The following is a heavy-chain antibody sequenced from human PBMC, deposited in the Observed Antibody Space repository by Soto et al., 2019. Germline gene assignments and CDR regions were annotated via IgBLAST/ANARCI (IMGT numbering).Heavy chain of an antibody. J-gene: IGHJ6*02. CDR3: ARGGYYDSSGSRNYFYYGMNV. D-gene: IGHD3-22*01. CDR1: GYTFTSYG. CDR2: ISAYNGNT. V-gene: IGHV1-18*01. Sequence: ASVKVSCKASGYTFTSYGISWVRQAPGQGLESMGWISAYNGNTNYAQKLQGRVTMTTDTSTSTAYMELRSLRSDDTAVYYCARGGYYDSSGSRNYFYYGMNVWGQGTTVTVSS.